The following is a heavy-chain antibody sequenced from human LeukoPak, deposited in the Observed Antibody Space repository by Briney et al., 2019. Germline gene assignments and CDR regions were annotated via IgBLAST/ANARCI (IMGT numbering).Heavy chain of an antibody. CDR3: ARGSSLVPAATSFFDP. J-gene: IGHJ5*02. V-gene: IGHV1-69*05. D-gene: IGHD2-2*01. Sequence: SVKVSCKASGGTFSSYAISWVRQAPGQGLEWMGGIIPIFGTANYAQKFQGRVTITTDESTSTAYMELSSLRSEDTAVYYCARGSSLVPAATSFFDPWGQGTLVTVPS. CDR1: GGTFSSYA. CDR2: IIPIFGTA.